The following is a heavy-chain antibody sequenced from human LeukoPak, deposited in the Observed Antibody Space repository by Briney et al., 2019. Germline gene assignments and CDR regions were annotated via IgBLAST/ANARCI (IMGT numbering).Heavy chain of an antibody. V-gene: IGHV3-30*18. CDR1: GFTFSSSG. Sequence: PGRSLRLSCAASGFTFSSSGMHWVRQAPGKGLEWVAIISYDGNYKYYADSVKGRFTISRDKSKNTLYLQVNSLRAEDTAVYYCAKDHLEMITFGGVLATGPDYWGQGTLVTVSS. CDR3: AKDHLEMITFGGVLATGPDY. J-gene: IGHJ4*02. D-gene: IGHD3-16*02. CDR2: ISYDGNYK.